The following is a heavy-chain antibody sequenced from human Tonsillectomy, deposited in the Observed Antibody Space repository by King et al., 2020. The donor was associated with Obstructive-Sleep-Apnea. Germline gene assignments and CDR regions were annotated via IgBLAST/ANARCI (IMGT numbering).Heavy chain of an antibody. Sequence: VQLVESGAEVKKPGASVKVSCKASGYTFTDYCIHWVRQAPGQGLEWMGWINPNSGGTNYAQKFQGRVTMTRDTSISTAYMELRRLRSDDTAMYYCAIWLSGYFDYWGQGTLFTVSS. D-gene: IGHD5-18*01. CDR1: GYTFTDYC. V-gene: IGHV1-2*02. CDR2: INPNSGGT. J-gene: IGHJ4*02. CDR3: AIWLSGYFDY.